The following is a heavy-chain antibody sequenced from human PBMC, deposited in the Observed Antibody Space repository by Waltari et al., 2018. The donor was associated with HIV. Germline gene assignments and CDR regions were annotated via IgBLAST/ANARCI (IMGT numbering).Heavy chain of an antibody. CDR2: IYHSGST. D-gene: IGHD1-26*01. CDR3: ARDLVGGSYRYYFDY. Sequence: QVQLQESGPGPVKPSETLSPPCTVSGFSIRSGYYWGWIRQPPGKGLEWIGSIYHSGSTYYNPSLKSRVTISVDTSKNQFSLKLSSVTAADTAVYYCARDLVGGSYRYYFDYWGQGTLVTVSS. J-gene: IGHJ4*02. CDR1: GFSIRSGYY. V-gene: IGHV4-38-2*02.